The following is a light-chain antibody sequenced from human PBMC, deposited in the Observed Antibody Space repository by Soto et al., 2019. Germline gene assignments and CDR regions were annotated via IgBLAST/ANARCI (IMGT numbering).Light chain of an antibody. CDR1: SSNIGPRYD. J-gene: IGLJ3*02. CDR3: QSYDTSLSVWV. Sequence: QSVLTQPPSVSGAPGQRVTISCTGTSSNIGPRYDVHWYQKLPGTAPKLLISGNTNRPSGVPDRFSASKSGTSASPAITGLQADDEADYYCQSYDTSLSVWVFGGGTQLTVL. CDR2: GNT. V-gene: IGLV1-40*01.